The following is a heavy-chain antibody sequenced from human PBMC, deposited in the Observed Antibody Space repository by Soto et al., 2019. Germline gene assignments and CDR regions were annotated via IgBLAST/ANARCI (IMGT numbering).Heavy chain of an antibody. Sequence: EVQLVESGGGLVQPGGSLKLSCAASGFTFSGSAVHWVRQAPGKGLEWVGRIRGKANSDATVYDASVKGRFTISRDASMNTAYMQMNSLKTEDTAVYYCTSPSINYDILTDYFKYWGQGSLVTVSS. CDR2: IRGKANSDAT. D-gene: IGHD3-9*01. J-gene: IGHJ4*02. V-gene: IGHV3-73*02. CDR1: GFTFSGSA. CDR3: TSPSINYDILTDYFKY.